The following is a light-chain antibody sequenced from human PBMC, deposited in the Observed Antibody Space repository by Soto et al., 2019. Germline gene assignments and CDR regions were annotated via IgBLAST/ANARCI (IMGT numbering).Light chain of an antibody. Sequence: EIVMTQSPATLSVSPGETVTLSCRASQSVSTNSAWYQQRPGQAPRLLIYGASTRATGIPARFSGIGSGTEFTLTISSLQSEDFAVYYCQQYKDWFSITFGQGTRLEIK. CDR3: QQYKDWFSIT. CDR1: QSVSTN. J-gene: IGKJ5*01. V-gene: IGKV3-15*01. CDR2: GAS.